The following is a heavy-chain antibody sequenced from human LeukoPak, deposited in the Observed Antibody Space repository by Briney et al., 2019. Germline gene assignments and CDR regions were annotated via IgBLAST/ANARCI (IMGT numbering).Heavy chain of an antibody. V-gene: IGHV3-21*01. CDR3: ARDQNFGSDFDY. CDR2: ISVSGSTT. CDR1: GFTFSSHV. J-gene: IGHJ4*02. Sequence: GGSLRLSCAASGFTFSSHVMSWVRQAPGKGLEWVSMISVSGSTTYYADSVKGRFTISRDNAKNSLYLQMNSLRAEDTAVYYCARDQNFGSDFDYWGQGTLVTVSS. D-gene: IGHD3-10*01.